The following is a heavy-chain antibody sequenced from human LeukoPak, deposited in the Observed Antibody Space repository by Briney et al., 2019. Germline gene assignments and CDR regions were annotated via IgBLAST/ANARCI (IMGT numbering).Heavy chain of an antibody. CDR3: ATKYDSSGYYPYYYYYMDV. Sequence: SETLSLTCTVSGGSISSGSYYWSWIRQPAGKGLEWIGRIYTSGSTNYNPSLKSRVTISVDTSKNQFSLKLSSVTAADTAVYYCATKYDSSGYYPYYYYYMDVWGKGTTVTISS. CDR1: GGSISSGSYY. J-gene: IGHJ6*03. V-gene: IGHV4-61*02. CDR2: IYTSGST. D-gene: IGHD3-22*01.